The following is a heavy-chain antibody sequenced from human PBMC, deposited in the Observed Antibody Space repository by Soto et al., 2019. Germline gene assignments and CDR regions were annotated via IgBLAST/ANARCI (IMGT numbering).Heavy chain of an antibody. CDR2: IWYDGSNK. CDR3: ARDGGPCTNGVCYSDWFDP. J-gene: IGHJ5*02. CDR1: GFTFSSYG. Sequence: GGSLRLSCAASGFTFSSYGMHWVRQAPGKGLEWVAVIWYDGSNKYYADSVKGRFTISRDNSKNTLYLQMNSLRAEDTAVYYCARDGGPCTNGVCYSDWFDPWGQGTLVTVSS. D-gene: IGHD2-8*01. V-gene: IGHV3-33*01.